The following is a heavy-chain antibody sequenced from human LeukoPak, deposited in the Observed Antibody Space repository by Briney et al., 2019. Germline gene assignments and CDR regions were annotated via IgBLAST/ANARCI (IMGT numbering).Heavy chain of an antibody. V-gene: IGHV1-69*05. CDR3: ARSSPAVVRDYYMDV. Sequence: SVKVSCKASEGTFSSYAISWVRQAPGQGLEWMGGIIPIFGTANYAQKFQGRVTITTDESTSTAYMELSSLRSEDTAVYYCARSSPAVVRDYYMDVWGKGTTVTVSS. CDR1: EGTFSSYA. CDR2: IIPIFGTA. J-gene: IGHJ6*03. D-gene: IGHD6-6*01.